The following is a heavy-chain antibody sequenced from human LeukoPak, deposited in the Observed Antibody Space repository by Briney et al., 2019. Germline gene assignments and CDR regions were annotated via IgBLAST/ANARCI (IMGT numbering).Heavy chain of an antibody. CDR3: ARLSAAVHLGAFDL. J-gene: IGHJ3*01. V-gene: IGHV4-4*09. Sequence: SETLSLTCAVSGVSISPYYWAWIRQPQGKGLERIGYIHTSGTNNQYPSLKSRVTISVDKSKNHYSLRLTSVTAADTAVYYCARLSAAVHLGAFDLWGQGTMVTVSS. CDR2: IHTSGTN. D-gene: IGHD3-3*01. CDR1: GVSISPYY.